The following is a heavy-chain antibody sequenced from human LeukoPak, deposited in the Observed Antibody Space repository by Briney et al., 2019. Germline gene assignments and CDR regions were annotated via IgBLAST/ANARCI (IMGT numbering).Heavy chain of an antibody. Sequence: GGSLRLSCAASGFTFSSYSMNWVRQAQGKGLEWVSSISSSSSYIYYADSVKGRFTISRDNAKNSLYLKMNSLRAEDTAVYYCARHYYDSSGYYYRESYWGQGTLVPVSS. CDR1: GFTFSSYS. V-gene: IGHV3-21*01. D-gene: IGHD3-22*01. J-gene: IGHJ4*02. CDR2: ISSSSSYI. CDR3: ARHYYDSSGYYYRESY.